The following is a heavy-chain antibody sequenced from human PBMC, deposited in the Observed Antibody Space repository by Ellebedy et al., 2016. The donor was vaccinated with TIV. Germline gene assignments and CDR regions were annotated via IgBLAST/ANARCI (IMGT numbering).Heavy chain of an antibody. Sequence: MPSETLSLTCTVSGGSISSDYWSWIRQPAGQGLEWIGRSHSSGTTNYNPSLKSRVTMSVDTSKNQFSLKLSSVTAADTAVYYCGGSRDGYIDYWGQGTPVTVSS. D-gene: IGHD5-24*01. V-gene: IGHV4-4*07. CDR3: GGSRDGYIDY. CDR2: SHSSGTT. J-gene: IGHJ4*02. CDR1: GGSISSDY.